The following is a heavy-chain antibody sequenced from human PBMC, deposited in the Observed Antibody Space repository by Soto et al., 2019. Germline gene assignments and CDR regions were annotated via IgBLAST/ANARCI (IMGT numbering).Heavy chain of an antibody. Sequence: GGSLRLSCAASGFTFSSYTMNWVRQAPGKGLEWVSYITSSSSTIYYADSVKGRFTISRDNAKNSLYLQMNSLRAEDTAVYYCAREEAIDGMEVWGQGTTVTVSS. J-gene: IGHJ6*02. CDR3: AREEAIDGMEV. D-gene: IGHD5-18*01. V-gene: IGHV3-48*01. CDR1: GFTFSSYT. CDR2: ITSSSSTI.